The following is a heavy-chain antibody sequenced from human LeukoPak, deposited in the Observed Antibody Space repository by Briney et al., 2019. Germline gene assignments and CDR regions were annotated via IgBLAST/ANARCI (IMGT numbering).Heavy chain of an antibody. D-gene: IGHD6-13*01. CDR3: ARVRAAAIPYYFDY. CDR2: IYHSGST. CDR1: GGSISSSNW. J-gene: IGHJ4*02. Sequence: SGTLSLTCAVSGGSISSSNWWSWVRQPPGQGLEWIGEIYHSGSTNYNPSLKSRVTISVDKSKNQFSLKLTSVTAADTAAYYCARVRAAAIPYYFDYWGQGTLVTVSS. V-gene: IGHV4-4*02.